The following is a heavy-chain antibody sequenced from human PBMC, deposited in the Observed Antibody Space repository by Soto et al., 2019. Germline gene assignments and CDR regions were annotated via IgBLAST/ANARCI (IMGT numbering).Heavy chain of an antibody. CDR1: GGSFSGYY. Sequence: SETLSLTCAVHGGSFSGYYWSWIRQPPGKGLEWIGEINHSGSTNYNPSLKSRVTISVDTSKNQFSLKLSSVTAADTAVYYCARGATTFTGTTPYMDVWGKGTTVTV. CDR3: ARGATTFTGTTPYMDV. CDR2: INHSGST. J-gene: IGHJ6*03. V-gene: IGHV4-34*01. D-gene: IGHD1-1*01.